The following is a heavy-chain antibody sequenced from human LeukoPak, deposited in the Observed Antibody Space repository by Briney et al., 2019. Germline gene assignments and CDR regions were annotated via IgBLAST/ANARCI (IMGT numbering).Heavy chain of an antibody. V-gene: IGHV1-2*04. D-gene: IGHD6-19*01. CDR2: INPNSGGT. CDR1: GYTFTGYY. J-gene: IGHJ4*02. Sequence: ASVKVSCKASGYTFTGYYMHWVRQAPGQGLEWMGRINPNSGGTNYAQKFQGWVTVTRDTSISTAYMELSRLRSDDTAVYYCARDLAVAGPTKGIDYWGQGTLVTVSS. CDR3: ARDLAVAGPTKGIDY.